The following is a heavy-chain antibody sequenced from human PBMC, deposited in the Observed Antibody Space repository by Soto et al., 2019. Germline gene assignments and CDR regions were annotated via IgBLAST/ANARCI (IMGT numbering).Heavy chain of an antibody. CDR3: ARLSGSWLSWFDP. D-gene: IGHD6-13*01. J-gene: IGHJ5*02. CDR2: IYYSGNT. Sequence: QVQLQESGPGLVKPSQTLSLTCIVSGGSISSNDFYWSWIRQHAGKGLEWIGYIYYSGNTYYNPSLTSRVTILVDTSKNQFSLKVSSVTAAETAVYYCARLSGSWLSWFDPWGQGTLVTVSS. CDR1: GGSISSNDFY. V-gene: IGHV4-31*03.